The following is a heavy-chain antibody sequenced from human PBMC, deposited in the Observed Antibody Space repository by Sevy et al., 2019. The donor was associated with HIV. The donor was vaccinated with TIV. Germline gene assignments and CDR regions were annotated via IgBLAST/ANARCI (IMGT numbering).Heavy chain of an antibody. J-gene: IGHJ2*01. D-gene: IGHD3-16*01. CDR2: INHSGGT. Sequence: SETLSLTCAVYGGSFSGYNYNWIRQPPGKGLEWIGEINHSGGTNYNPSFTSRVTISVDTSKNHFSLELTSRTAADTAGFYLARGGEGVVPSPVLGLGPWGKCWYFDHWGRGTLVTVSS. V-gene: IGHV4-34*01. CDR3: ARGGEGVVPSPVLGLGPWGKCWYFDH. CDR1: GGSFSGYN.